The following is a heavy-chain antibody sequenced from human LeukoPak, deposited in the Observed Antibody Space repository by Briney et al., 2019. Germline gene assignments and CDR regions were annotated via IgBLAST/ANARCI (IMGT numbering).Heavy chain of an antibody. J-gene: IGHJ4*02. CDR1: GFTFSSYA. D-gene: IGHD6-19*01. V-gene: IGHV3-64*01. CDR3: VTKEPSTSGWSY. CDR2: ISSNGGST. Sequence: GGSLRLSCAASGFTFSSYAMHWVRQAPGKGLEYVSAISSNGGSTYYANSVKGRFTISRDNAENSVYLQMNDLRAEDTGVYYCVTKEPSTSGWSYWGQGTLVTVSS.